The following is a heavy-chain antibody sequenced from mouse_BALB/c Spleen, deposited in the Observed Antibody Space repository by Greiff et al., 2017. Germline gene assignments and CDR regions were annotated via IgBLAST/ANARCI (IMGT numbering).Heavy chain of an antibody. CDR1: GFTFTDYY. D-gene: IGHD1-1*01. CDR3: ARVIYYYGSSYFDY. V-gene: IGHV7-3*02. Sequence: EVKVVESGGGLVQPGGSLRLSCATSGFTFTDYYMSWVRQPPGKALEWLGFIRNKANGYTTEYSASVKGRFTISRDNSQSILYLQMNTLRAEDSATYYCARVIYYYGSSYFDYWGQGTTLTVSS. J-gene: IGHJ2*01. CDR2: IRNKANGYTT.